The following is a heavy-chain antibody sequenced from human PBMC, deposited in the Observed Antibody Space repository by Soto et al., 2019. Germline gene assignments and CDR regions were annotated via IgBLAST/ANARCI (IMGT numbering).Heavy chain of an antibody. CDR3: ARGYWRGYSGYDSSYYFDY. D-gene: IGHD5-12*01. Sequence: QVQLVQSGAEVKKPGSSVKVSCKASGGTFSSYAISWVRQAPGQGLEWMGGIIPIFGTANYAQKFQGRVTITADESTSTAYMELSSLRSEDTAVYYCARGYWRGYSGYDSSYYFDYWGQGILVTVSS. CDR2: IIPIFGTA. V-gene: IGHV1-69*01. J-gene: IGHJ4*02. CDR1: GGTFSSYA.